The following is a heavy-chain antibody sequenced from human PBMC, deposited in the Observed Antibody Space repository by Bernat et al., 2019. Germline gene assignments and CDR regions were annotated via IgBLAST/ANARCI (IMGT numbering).Heavy chain of an antibody. CDR1: GFTFSSYS. CDR2: ISSSSSYI. D-gene: IGHD3-16*01. V-gene: IGHV3-21*01. CDR3: ARGRPGDNPNYYYYGMDV. J-gene: IGHJ6*02. Sequence: EVQLVESGGGLVKPGGSLRLSCAASGFTFSSYSMNWVRQAPGKGLEWVSSISSSSSYIYYADSVKGRFTISRDNAKNSLYLQMNSLRAEDTAVYYCARGRPGDNPNYYYYGMDVWGQGTTVTVSS.